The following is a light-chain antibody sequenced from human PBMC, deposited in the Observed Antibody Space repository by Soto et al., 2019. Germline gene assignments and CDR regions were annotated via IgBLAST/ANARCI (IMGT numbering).Light chain of an antibody. V-gene: IGKV3-20*01. CDR3: QQRSYPIT. J-gene: IGKJ5*01. CDR1: QSLISSN. CDR2: GVS. Sequence: EILLTQYPGTLSLSPGERATLSCGASQSLISSNFAWYQHKPCHAPRPLIYGVSNRATAIPVRFSGSGSESDFTLTISSLEPEDFAVYYCQQRSYPITFGQGTRLEI.